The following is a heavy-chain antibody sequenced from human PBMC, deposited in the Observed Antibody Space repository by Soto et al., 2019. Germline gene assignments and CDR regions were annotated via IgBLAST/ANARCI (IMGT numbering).Heavy chain of an antibody. Sequence: PEGSRRRSCAPTGFNLGSYWIHWVRQAPGKGLVWVSRITDYGTTINYAESVEGRFTISRDDAKSEVYLQMNNLRAEDTAVYYCARGGLAHFDYWGQGALLPVSS. CDR1: GFNLGSYW. J-gene: IGHJ4*02. CDR2: ITDYGTTI. CDR3: ARGGLAHFDY. D-gene: IGHD3-9*01. V-gene: IGHV3-74*01.